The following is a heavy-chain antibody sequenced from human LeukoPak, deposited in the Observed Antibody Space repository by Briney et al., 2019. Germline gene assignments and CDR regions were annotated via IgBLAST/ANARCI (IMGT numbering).Heavy chain of an antibody. Sequence: NPGGSLRLSCAASGFTFSSYSMNWVRQAPGKGLEWVSSISSSSSYIYYADSVKDRFTISRDNAKNSLYLQMNSLRAEDTAVYYCARARVAARPYYFDYWGQGTLVTVSS. CDR2: ISSSSSYI. CDR1: GFTFSSYS. J-gene: IGHJ4*02. V-gene: IGHV3-21*01. CDR3: ARARVAARPYYFDY. D-gene: IGHD6-6*01.